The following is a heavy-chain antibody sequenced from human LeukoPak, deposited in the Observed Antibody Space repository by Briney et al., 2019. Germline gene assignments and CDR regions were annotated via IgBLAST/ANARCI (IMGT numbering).Heavy chain of an antibody. CDR2: IYVGGYT. CDR1: GFIATSNY. D-gene: IGHD2-8*01. J-gene: IGHJ4*02. V-gene: IGHV3-53*01. Sequence: GGSLRLSCSFSGFIATSNYMAWVRQSPGKGREWISFIYVGGYTHYAASVRDRFSISRDNSKSTLYLQMNSVRVEDTAVYYCATGGRSGMAFDFWGQGTLVTVSS. CDR3: ATGGRSGMAFDF.